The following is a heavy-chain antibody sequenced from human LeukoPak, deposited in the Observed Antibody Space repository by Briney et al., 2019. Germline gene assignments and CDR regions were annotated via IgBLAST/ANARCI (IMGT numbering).Heavy chain of an antibody. CDR1: GFTFSSYG. CDR2: ISYDGSNK. Sequence: QTGGSLRLSCAASGFTFSSYGMRWVRQALGKGLEWVAVISYDGSNKYYADSVKGRFTISRDNSKNTLYLQMNSLRAEDTAVYYCAKDLDSSPDYWGQGTLVTVSS. J-gene: IGHJ4*02. D-gene: IGHD6-13*01. V-gene: IGHV3-30*18. CDR3: AKDLDSSPDY.